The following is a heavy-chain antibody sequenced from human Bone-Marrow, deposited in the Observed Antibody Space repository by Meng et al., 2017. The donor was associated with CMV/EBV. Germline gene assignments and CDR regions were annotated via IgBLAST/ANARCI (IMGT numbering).Heavy chain of an antibody. Sequence: SETLSFTCTVPGGSISSSSYYWGWIRQPPGKGLEWIGSIYYSGSTYYNPSLKSRVTISVDTSKNQFSLKLSSVTAADTAVYYCARYVGGTIFGVANDAFDIWGQGTMVTVSS. J-gene: IGHJ3*02. D-gene: IGHD3-3*01. CDR2: IYYSGST. CDR3: ARYVGGTIFGVANDAFDI. V-gene: IGHV4-39*01. CDR1: GGSISSSSYY.